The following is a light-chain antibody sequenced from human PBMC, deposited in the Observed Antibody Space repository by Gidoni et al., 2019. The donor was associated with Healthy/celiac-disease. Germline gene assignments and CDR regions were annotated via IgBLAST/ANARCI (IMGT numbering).Light chain of an antibody. Sequence: SYELTQPPSVSVSLGQMARITCPGEALPKKKYAYWYQQKPGQFPVLVIYKDSERPSGIPERFSGSSSGTIVTLTISGVQAEDEADYYCLSADSSGTYGVFGGGTKLTVL. J-gene: IGLJ2*01. CDR3: LSADSSGTYGV. CDR1: ALPKKKY. CDR2: KDS. V-gene: IGLV3-16*01.